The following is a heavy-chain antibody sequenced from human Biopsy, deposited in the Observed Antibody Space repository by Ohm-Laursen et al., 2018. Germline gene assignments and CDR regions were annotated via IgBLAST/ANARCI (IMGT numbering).Heavy chain of an antibody. CDR1: GGSISSYY. Sequence: SDTLSLTRTVSGGSISSYYWTWIRQPPGKGLEWIGDVYYSGSTNRNPSLKSRVTILVDTSKNQFSLKLNSVTAADTAVYYCGRREVVITHDAFDTWGQGTMVTVSS. J-gene: IGHJ3*02. CDR2: VYYSGST. V-gene: IGHV4-59*08. D-gene: IGHD3-22*01. CDR3: GRREVVITHDAFDT.